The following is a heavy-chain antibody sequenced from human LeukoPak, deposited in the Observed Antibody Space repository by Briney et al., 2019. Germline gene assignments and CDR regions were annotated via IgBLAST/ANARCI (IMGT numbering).Heavy chain of an antibody. D-gene: IGHD3-3*02. CDR3: ARDLAFDSLSDIMDV. J-gene: IGHJ6*02. V-gene: IGHV1-2*02. Sequence: ASVKVSCKASGYTFTGYYMHWVRQAPGQGLEWMGWINPNSGGTNYAQKFQGRVTMTRDTSIGTAYMELSRLRSDDTAVYYCARDLAFDSLSDIMDVWGQGTTVTVSS. CDR2: INPNSGGT. CDR1: GYTFTGYY.